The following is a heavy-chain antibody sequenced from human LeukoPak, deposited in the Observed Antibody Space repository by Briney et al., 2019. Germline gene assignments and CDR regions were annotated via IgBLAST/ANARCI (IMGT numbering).Heavy chain of an antibody. CDR1: GFTFSSYA. Sequence: GSLRLSCAASGFTFSSYAMSWVRQAPGKGLEWVSGISPGGGPTYYADSVKGRFTISRDDSKNTLYLQMNNLRAEDTAVYYCAKDGAWLRFDDWGQGILVTVSS. CDR2: ISPGGGPT. CDR3: AKDGAWLRFDD. D-gene: IGHD5-12*01. V-gene: IGHV3-23*01. J-gene: IGHJ4*02.